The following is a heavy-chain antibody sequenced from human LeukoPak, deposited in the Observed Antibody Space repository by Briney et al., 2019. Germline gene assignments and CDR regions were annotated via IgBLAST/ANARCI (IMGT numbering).Heavy chain of an antibody. CDR1: GFTFSSYG. Sequence: PGRSLRLSCAASGFTFSSYGMHWVRQAPGKGLEWVANIKQDGSEKHYVDSVTGRFTISRDNAKNSLYLQMNSLRTDDTAVYYCARDLAGPPQEAFDIWGQGTMVTVSS. J-gene: IGHJ3*02. CDR2: IKQDGSEK. CDR3: ARDLAGPPQEAFDI. V-gene: IGHV3-7*01.